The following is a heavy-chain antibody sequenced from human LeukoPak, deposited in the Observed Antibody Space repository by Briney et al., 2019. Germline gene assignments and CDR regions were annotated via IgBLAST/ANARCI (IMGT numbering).Heavy chain of an antibody. J-gene: IGHJ3*02. CDR2: ISSNGGST. CDR3: ARDIKGGGSSWYFFVVGWELPPRDAFDI. D-gene: IGHD6-13*01. Sequence: GGSLRLSCAASGFTFSSYAMHWVRQAPGKGLEYVSAISSNGGSTYYANSVKGRFTISRDNAKNSLYLQMNSLRAEDTAVYYCARDIKGGGSSWYFFVVGWELPPRDAFDIWGQGTMVTVPS. CDR1: GFTFSSYA. V-gene: IGHV3-64*01.